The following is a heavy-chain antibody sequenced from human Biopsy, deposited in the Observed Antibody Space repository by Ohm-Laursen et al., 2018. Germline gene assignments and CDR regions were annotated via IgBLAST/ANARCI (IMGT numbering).Heavy chain of an antibody. V-gene: IGHV4-59*08. Sequence: GTLSLTCTVSGDSITTYYWNWIRQAPGKGLEWIGNIYYRGNTNYSPSLKSRVTISVDTSKNQFSLKLSSVTAADTAVYYCARMDCSGGSCHYYSYGMDVWGQGTTVTVSS. J-gene: IGHJ6*02. CDR3: ARMDCSGGSCHYYSYGMDV. CDR1: GDSITTYY. CDR2: IYYRGNT. D-gene: IGHD2-15*01.